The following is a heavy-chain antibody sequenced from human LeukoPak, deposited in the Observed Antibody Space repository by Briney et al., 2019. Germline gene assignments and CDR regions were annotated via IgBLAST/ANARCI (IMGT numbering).Heavy chain of an antibody. CDR1: GFTFSSYS. J-gene: IGHJ6*02. D-gene: IGHD7-27*01. Sequence: SGGSLRLSCAASGFTFSSYSMNWVRQAPGKGLEWVSSISSSSSYIYYADSVKGRFTISRDNAKNSLYLQMNSLKAEDTAVYYCARDTILGIRNYYYGMDVWGQGTTVTVSS. V-gene: IGHV3-21*01. CDR3: ARDTILGIRNYYYGMDV. CDR2: ISSSSSYI.